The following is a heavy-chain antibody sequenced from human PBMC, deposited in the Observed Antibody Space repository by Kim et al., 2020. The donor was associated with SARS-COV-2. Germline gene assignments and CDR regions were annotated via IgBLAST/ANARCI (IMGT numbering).Heavy chain of an antibody. CDR1: GFTFDDYA. CDR3: AKSKITMFQGVLYGIDV. D-gene: IGHD3-10*01. J-gene: IGHJ6*01. V-gene: IGHV3-9*01. CDR2: ISWNSGTI. Sequence: GGSLRLSCAASGFTFDDYAMHWVRQAPGKGLEWVSGISWNSGTIGYADSVKGRFTIPRDNAKNSLYLQMNSLRTEDTALYYCAKSKITMFQGVLYGIDV.